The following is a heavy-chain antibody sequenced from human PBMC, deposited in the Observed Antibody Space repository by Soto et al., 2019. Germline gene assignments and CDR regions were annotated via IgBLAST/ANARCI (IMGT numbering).Heavy chain of an antibody. CDR1: GFTFSSYG. D-gene: IGHD3-22*01. Sequence: PGGSLRLSCAASGFTFSSYGMHWVRQAPGKGLEWVAVISYDGSNKYYADSVKGRFTISRDNSKNTLYLQMNSLRAEDTAVYYCAKETSPRLLLPDYWGREPWSPSPQ. V-gene: IGHV3-30*18. CDR3: AKETSPRLLLPDY. CDR2: ISYDGSNK. J-gene: IGHJ4*02.